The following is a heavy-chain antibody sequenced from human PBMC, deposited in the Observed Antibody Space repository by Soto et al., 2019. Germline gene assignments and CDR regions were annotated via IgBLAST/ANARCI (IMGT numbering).Heavy chain of an antibody. CDR3: ARFGAPPGITGTIYYFDY. D-gene: IGHD1-7*01. CDR1: GGSISSSSYY. V-gene: IGHV4-39*01. CDR2: IYYSGST. Sequence: SETLSLTCTVSGGSISSSSYYWGWIRQPPGKGLEWIGSIYYSGSTYYNPSLKSRVTISVDTSKHQFSLKLSSVTAADTALYYCARFGAPPGITGTIYYFDYWGQGTLVTVSS. J-gene: IGHJ4*02.